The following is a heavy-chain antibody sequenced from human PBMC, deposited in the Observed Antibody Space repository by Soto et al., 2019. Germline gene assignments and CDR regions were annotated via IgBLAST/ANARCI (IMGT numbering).Heavy chain of an antibody. CDR1: GFTFSNAW. V-gene: IGHV3-15*07. CDR2: IKSKADGGTT. D-gene: IGHD6-19*01. J-gene: IGHJ6*02. Sequence: EVQLVESGGGLVKPGGSLRLFCEASGFTFSNAWMNWVRQAPGKGLEWVGRIKSKADGGTTDYAAPVKGRFTISREDSKNMLYMKMNSLKTEDTAVYYCTIDGDSSGWYYSRYISNYGMDVWGQGTTVTVSS. CDR3: TIDGDSSGWYYSRYISNYGMDV.